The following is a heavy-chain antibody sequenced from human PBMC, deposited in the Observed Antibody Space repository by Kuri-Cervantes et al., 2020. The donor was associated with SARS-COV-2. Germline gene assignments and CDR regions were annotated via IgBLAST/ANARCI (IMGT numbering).Heavy chain of an antibody. V-gene: IGHV3-30*18. Sequence: GGSLRLSCAASGFNFSRTDMHWVRQAPGKGLEWVTFISSDGKNKKCMASGKGRFTISRDNSQNTLHLQMKSLRDEDKAIYYCAKDRAGVHDFWGQGTLVTVSS. CDR2: ISSDGKNK. CDR1: GFNFSRTD. CDR3: AKDRAGVHDF. J-gene: IGHJ4*02. D-gene: IGHD2-21*01.